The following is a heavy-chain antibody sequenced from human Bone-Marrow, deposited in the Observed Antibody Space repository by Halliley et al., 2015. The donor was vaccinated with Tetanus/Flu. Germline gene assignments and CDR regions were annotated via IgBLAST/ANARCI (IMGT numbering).Heavy chain of an antibody. CDR3: ARPQITLFGLDV. J-gene: IGHJ6*02. D-gene: IGHD3-3*01. CDR1: GFTFSRYW. V-gene: IGHV3-74*03. CDR2: INGDGTST. Sequence: SLRLSCAASGFTFSRYWMHWVRQAPGKGLVWVSRINGDGTSTTYADSVKGRFTISRDNAKNTVYLQMDSLRAEDTAVYYCARPQITLFGLDVWGQGTTVTVSS.